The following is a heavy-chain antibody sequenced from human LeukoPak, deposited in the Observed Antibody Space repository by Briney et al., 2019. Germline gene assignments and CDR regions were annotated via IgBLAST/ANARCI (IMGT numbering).Heavy chain of an antibody. CDR1: GGSFSGYY. CDR2: INHSGST. Sequence: SETLSLTCAVYGGSFSGYYWSWIRQPPGKGLEWIGEINHSGSTNYNPSLKSRVTMSVDTSKNQFSLKLSSVTAADTAVYYCAERICSGGSCYSDYWGQGTLVTVSS. CDR3: AERICSGGSCYSDY. J-gene: IGHJ4*02. V-gene: IGHV4-34*01. D-gene: IGHD2-15*01.